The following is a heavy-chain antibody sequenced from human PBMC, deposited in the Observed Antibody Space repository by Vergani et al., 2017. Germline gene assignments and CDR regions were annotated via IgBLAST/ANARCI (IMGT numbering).Heavy chain of an antibody. D-gene: IGHD4-11*01. J-gene: IGHJ6*02. CDR1: GFTFSSYG. CDR3: AKDPSSPTVTSDYYYYYGMDV. V-gene: IGHV3-30*18. CDR2: ISYDGSNK. Sequence: QVQLVESGGGVVQPGRSLRLSCAASGFTFSSYGMHWVRQAPGKGLEWVAVISYDGSNKYYADSGKGRFTISRDNSKNTLYLQMNSLRAEDTAVYYCAKDPSSPTVTSDYYYYYGMDVWCQGTTVTVSS.